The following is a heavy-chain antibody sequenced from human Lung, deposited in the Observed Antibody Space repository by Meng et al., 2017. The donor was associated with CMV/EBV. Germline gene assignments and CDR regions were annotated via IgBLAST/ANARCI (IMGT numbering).Heavy chain of an antibody. CDR1: GGSFSGYY. CDR3: ARELGYCSSTSRYTYYYYGMDV. J-gene: IGHJ6*02. D-gene: IGHD2-2*02. Sequence: SXAVYGGSFSGYYWSWIRQPPGKGLEWIGEINHSGSTNYNPSLKSRVTISVDTSKNQFSLKLSSVTAADTAVYYCARELGYCSSTSRYTYYYYGMDVWGQGTTVTVSS. CDR2: INHSGST. V-gene: IGHV4-34*01.